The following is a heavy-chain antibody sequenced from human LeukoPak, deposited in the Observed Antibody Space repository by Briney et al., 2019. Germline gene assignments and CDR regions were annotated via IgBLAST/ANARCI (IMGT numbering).Heavy chain of an antibody. CDR2: FDPEDGET. Sequence: ASVKVSCKVSGYTLTELSMHWVRQAPGQGLEWMGGFDPEDGETIYAQKFQGRVTMTEDTSTDTAYMELSSLRSEVTAVYYCATGRDTMVRGDYWGQGTLVTVSS. V-gene: IGHV1-24*01. CDR1: GYTLTELS. CDR3: ATGRDTMVRGDY. J-gene: IGHJ4*02. D-gene: IGHD3-10*01.